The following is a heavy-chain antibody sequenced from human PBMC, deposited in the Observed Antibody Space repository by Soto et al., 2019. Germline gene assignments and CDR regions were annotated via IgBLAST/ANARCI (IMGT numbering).Heavy chain of an antibody. CDR3: ARDATYCSSSNCYPRGWFDP. V-gene: IGHV4-34*01. J-gene: IGHJ5*02. CDR2: INHSGST. CDR1: GGSFSDYY. D-gene: IGHD2-2*01. Sequence: SETLSLTCAVYGGSFSDYYWSWIRQPPGKGLEWIGEINHSGSTNCNPSLKSRVTISVDTSKNQFSLKLSSMTAADTAVYYCARDATYCSSSNCYPRGWFDPWGQGTLVT.